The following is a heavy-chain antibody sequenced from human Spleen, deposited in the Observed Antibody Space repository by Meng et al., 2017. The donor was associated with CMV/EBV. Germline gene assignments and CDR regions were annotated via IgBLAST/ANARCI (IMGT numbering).Heavy chain of an antibody. CDR3: ARDWGYGYKTTPYYLDY. CDR1: FTFSNSA. V-gene: IGHV3-30-3*01. Sequence: FTFSNSAMHWVRQAPGKGLEWVAIISYDGTSKYYTDSVKGRFTISRDNPKNTLYPQLDSLRADDTAVYFCARDWGYGYKTTPYYLDYWGQGTLVTVSS. D-gene: IGHD5-18*01. CDR2: ISYDGTSK. J-gene: IGHJ4*02.